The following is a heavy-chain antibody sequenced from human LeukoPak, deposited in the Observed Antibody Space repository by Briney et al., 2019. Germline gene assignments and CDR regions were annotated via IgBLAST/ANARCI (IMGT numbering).Heavy chain of an antibody. J-gene: IGHJ4*02. V-gene: IGHV4-4*07. Sequence: PSETLSLTCTVSGGSISSYYWSWIRQPAGKGLEWIGRIYTSGSTNYNPSLKSRVTMSVDPSKNQFSLKLSSVTAADTAVYYCARDSSSWYGGIFDYWGQGTLVTVSS. CDR1: GGSISSYY. D-gene: IGHD6-13*01. CDR3: ARDSSSWYGGIFDY. CDR2: IYTSGST.